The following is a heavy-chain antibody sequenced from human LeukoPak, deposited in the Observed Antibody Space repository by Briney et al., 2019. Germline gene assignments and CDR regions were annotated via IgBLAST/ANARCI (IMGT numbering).Heavy chain of an antibody. D-gene: IGHD4-23*01. J-gene: IGHJ4*02. CDR3: ASTSVG. CDR2: INTDGSRT. Sequence: GGSLRLSCAASGFTFSNYWMHRARQAPGKGLVWVSYINTDGSRTNYADSVKGRFTISRDNAKNTLYLEMNSLRAEDTAVYYCASTSVGWGQGTLVTVSS. CDR1: GFTFSNYW. V-gene: IGHV3-74*01.